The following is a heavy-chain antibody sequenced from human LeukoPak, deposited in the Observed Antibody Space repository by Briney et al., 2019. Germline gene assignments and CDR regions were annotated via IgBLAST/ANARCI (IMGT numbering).Heavy chain of an antibody. CDR2: ISGSGGNT. V-gene: IGHV3-23*01. J-gene: IGHJ4*02. CDR1: RLTLSAYS. CDR3: AKDRDIVVVPAAIRQVLVY. D-gene: IGHD2-2*01. Sequence: GGSLRLFCAASRLTLSAYSMSWVRQAPGKGLEWVSAISGSGGNTYYADSVKGRFTISRHNFENTLYLQMDSLRAEDTAVYYCAKDRDIVVVPAAIRQVLVYWGEGTLVTVSS.